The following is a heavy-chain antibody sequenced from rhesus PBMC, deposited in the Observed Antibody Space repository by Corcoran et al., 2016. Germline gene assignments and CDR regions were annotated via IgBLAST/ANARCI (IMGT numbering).Heavy chain of an antibody. V-gene: IGHV4-80*01. J-gene: IGHJ4*01. CDR3: ARKHYNWGDFDS. Sequence: QVQLQESGPGLVKPSETLSLTCAVSGASTSNYYWYWIRPPPGKGLEWIGETNDNRGPSPSTPPLKVRFSISKAASKNHFSLTLPYVPAADTAVYYCARKHYNWGDFDSWGQGVLVTVSS. CDR2: TNDNRGPS. D-gene: IGHD1-26*01. CDR1: GASTSNYY.